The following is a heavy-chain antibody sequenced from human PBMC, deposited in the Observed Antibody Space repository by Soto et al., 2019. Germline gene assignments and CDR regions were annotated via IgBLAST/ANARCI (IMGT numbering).Heavy chain of an antibody. Sequence: EVQLVESGGGLVQPGGSLRLSCAASGFTFSSYSMNWVRQAPGKGLEWVSYISSSSSTIYYADSVKGRFTISRDNAKKSLYLEMYSLRDEDTAVYYCAREGGNLNWFDPWGQGTLVTVSS. CDR2: ISSSSSTI. CDR1: GFTFSSYS. V-gene: IGHV3-48*02. CDR3: AREGGNLNWFDP. J-gene: IGHJ5*02. D-gene: IGHD1-26*01.